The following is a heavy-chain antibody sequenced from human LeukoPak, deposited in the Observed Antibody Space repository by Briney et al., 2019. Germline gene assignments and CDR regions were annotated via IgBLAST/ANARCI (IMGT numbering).Heavy chain of an antibody. CDR1: GGSISSYY. Sequence: SETLSLTCTVSGGSISSYYWTWIRQPPGKGLEWIRYISYSGSTNYNPSLKSRVTISVDTSKNQFSLKLTSVTAADTAVYYCARTRAYGGRPDYWGQGTLVTVSS. D-gene: IGHD4-23*01. CDR2: ISYSGST. J-gene: IGHJ4*02. V-gene: IGHV4-59*01. CDR3: ARTRAYGGRPDY.